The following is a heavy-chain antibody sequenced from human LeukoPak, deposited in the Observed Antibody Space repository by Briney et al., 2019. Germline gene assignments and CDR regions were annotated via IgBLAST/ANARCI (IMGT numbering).Heavy chain of an antibody. V-gene: IGHV4-61*02. CDR2: IYTSGST. Sequence: SQTLSLTCTVSGGSISSGSYYWSWIRQPAGKGLEWIGRIYTSGSTNYNPSLKSRVTISVDTSKNQFSLKLSSVTAADTAVYYCARARQLLWFGELLFGWFDPWGQGTLVTVSS. CDR1: GGSISSGSYY. J-gene: IGHJ5*02. CDR3: ARARQLLWFGELLFGWFDP. D-gene: IGHD3-10*01.